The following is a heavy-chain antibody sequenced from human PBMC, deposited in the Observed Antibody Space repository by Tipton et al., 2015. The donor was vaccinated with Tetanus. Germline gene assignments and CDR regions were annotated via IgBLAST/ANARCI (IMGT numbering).Heavy chain of an antibody. J-gene: IGHJ4*02. CDR2: INHSGST. V-gene: IGHV4-34*01. Sequence: LRLSCAVYGGSFSGYYWSWIRQPPGKGLEWIGEINHSGSTNYNPSLKSRVTISVDTSKNQFSLKLSSVTAADTAVYYCARGERYYYDSSGSTSGDYWGQGTLVTVSS. CDR1: GGSFSGYY. D-gene: IGHD3-22*01. CDR3: ARGERYYYDSSGSTSGDY.